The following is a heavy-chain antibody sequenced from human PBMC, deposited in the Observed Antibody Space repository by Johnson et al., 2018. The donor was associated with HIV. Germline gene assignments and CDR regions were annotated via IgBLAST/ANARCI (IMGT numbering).Heavy chain of an antibody. J-gene: IGHJ3*02. D-gene: IGHD1-7*01. CDR3: AINQGRRNYYDAFDI. Sequence: VQLVESGGGVVQPGRSLRLSCAASGFTFSSYAIHWVRQAPGKGLQWVAIISYDGSNNYYADSVKGRFTISRDNSKNTLYPQMNSLRAEDTAVYYCAINQGRRNYYDAFDIWGQGTMVTVSS. CDR1: GFTFSSYA. V-gene: IGHV3-30*04. CDR2: ISYDGSNN.